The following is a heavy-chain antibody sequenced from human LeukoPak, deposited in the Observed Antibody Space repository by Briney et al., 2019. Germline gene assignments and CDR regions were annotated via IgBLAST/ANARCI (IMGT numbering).Heavy chain of an antibody. CDR3: ARCDDSSGYSIMDAFDI. D-gene: IGHD3-22*01. CDR2: INHSGST. Sequence: PSETLSLTCTVSGGSISSYYWSWIRQPPGKGLEWIGEINHSGSTNYNPSLKSRVTISVDTSKNQFSLKLSSVTAADTAVYYCARCDDSSGYSIMDAFDIWGQGTMVTVSS. J-gene: IGHJ3*02. CDR1: GGSISSYY. V-gene: IGHV4-34*01.